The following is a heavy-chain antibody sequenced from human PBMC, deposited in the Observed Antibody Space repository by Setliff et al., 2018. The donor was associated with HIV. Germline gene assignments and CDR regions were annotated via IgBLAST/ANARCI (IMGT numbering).Heavy chain of an antibody. CDR3: ARQPPPGDYADY. CDR1: GGFISTGGYS. J-gene: IGHJ4*02. Sequence: SETLSLTCTVSGGFISTGGYSWSWIRQSPGKGLEWIGFRSTTGSTNYNPSLRSRVTISVDTSKNQFSLRLTSVTAADTAVYYCARQPPPGDYADYWGQGTLVTVSS. CDR2: RSTTGST. V-gene: IGHV4-61*08. D-gene: IGHD4-17*01.